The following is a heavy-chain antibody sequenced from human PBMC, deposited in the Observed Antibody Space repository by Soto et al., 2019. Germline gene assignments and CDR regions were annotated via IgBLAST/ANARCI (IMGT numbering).Heavy chain of an antibody. CDR2: IKTDGSAT. Sequence: GGSLRLSCAASGFTFSSHWMHWVRQTPGKGLMWVSHIKTDGSATNYADSVKGRFTISRDNTKNTLYLQMNSLRAEDTAVYYCARDYVSGSSDSWGPGTLVTVS. CDR3: ARDYVSGSSDS. J-gene: IGHJ4*02. CDR1: GFTFSSHW. V-gene: IGHV3-74*01. D-gene: IGHD3-16*01.